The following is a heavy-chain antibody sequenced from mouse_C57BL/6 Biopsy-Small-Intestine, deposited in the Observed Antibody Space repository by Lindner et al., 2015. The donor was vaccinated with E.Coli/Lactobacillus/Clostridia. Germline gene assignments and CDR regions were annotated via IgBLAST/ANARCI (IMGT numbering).Heavy chain of an antibody. Sequence: VQLQESGAELVKPGASVRLSCKASGYTFTDFYMHWVKQSHGKSLEWVGDINPNYGTTSYNQKFKGKATLTVDQSSSTAYMQLNSLTSEDSAVYYCYHYYGSSYDAMDYWGQGTSVTVSS. CDR3: YHYYGSSYDAMDY. J-gene: IGHJ4*01. CDR1: GYTFTDFY. V-gene: IGHV1-39*01. CDR2: INPNYGTT. D-gene: IGHD1-1*01.